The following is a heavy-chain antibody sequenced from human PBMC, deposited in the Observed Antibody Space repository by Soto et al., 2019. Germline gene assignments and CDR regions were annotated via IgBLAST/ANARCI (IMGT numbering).Heavy chain of an antibody. Sequence: KPSETLSLTCTVSGGSINTGGCYWSWIRQHPGRGLEWIGYIYYSGTTNYNPSLESRLTVSLDTSKNQFSLKLFSVTAADTAVYYCARETVRGKDSEAFDIWGQGTMVTVSS. CDR3: ARETVRGKDSEAFDI. CDR1: GGSINTGGCY. CDR2: IYYSGTT. D-gene: IGHD2-21*01. V-gene: IGHV4-31*03. J-gene: IGHJ3*02.